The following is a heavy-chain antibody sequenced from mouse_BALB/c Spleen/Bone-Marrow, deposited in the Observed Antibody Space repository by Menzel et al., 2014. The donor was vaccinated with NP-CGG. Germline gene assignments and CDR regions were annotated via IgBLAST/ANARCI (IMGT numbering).Heavy chain of an antibody. CDR2: ISGGGSYT. D-gene: IGHD2-4*01. V-gene: IGHV5-9-2*01. CDR1: GFSFNSYG. Sequence: EVKLQESGGGLVKSGGSLKFSCAASGFSFNSYGMSWVRQTPEKRLEWVATISGGGSYTFYPDSVKGRFTISRDNAKNNLYLQLSSLRSEDTALYYCARHAYYDQTEVSFVYWGQGTLVTVSA. CDR3: ARHAYYDQTEVSFVY. J-gene: IGHJ3*01.